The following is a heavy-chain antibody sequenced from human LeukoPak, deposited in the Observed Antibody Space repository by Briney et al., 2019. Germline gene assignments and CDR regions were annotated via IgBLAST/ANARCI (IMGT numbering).Heavy chain of an antibody. J-gene: IGHJ4*02. CDR1: GESLRSSNW. CDR2: IYHSGTT. D-gene: IGHD2-2*01. CDR3: SNKVYCSTTSCHPAGY. V-gene: IGHV4-4*02. Sequence: SGTLSLTCTVSGESLRSSNWWSWVRQSPGKGLEWIGEIYHSGTTNYNPSLKSRVTISFATSTNQFFLDLSPVTAADTAVYYCSNKVYCSTTSCHPAGYWGLGSLVTVSS.